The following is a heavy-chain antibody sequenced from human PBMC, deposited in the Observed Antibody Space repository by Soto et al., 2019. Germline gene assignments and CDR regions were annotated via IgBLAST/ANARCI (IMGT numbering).Heavy chain of an antibody. D-gene: IGHD3-22*01. J-gene: IGHJ5*02. CDR1: GYSISSGYY. CDR3: ARGSYYDWNWFDP. Sequence: PSETLSLTCAVSGYSISSGYYWGWIRQPPGKGLEWIGSIYHSGSTYYNPSLKSRVTISVDTSKNQFSLKLSSVTAADTAVYYCARGSYYDWNWFDPWGQGTLVTVSS. V-gene: IGHV4-38-2*01. CDR2: IYHSGST.